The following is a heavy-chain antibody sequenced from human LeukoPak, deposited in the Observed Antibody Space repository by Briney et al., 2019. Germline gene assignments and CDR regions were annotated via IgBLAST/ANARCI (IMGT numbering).Heavy chain of an antibody. CDR1: GGTFSSYA. CDR3: AKVGNGRVTAIGIPDY. D-gene: IGHD2-21*02. V-gene: IGHV1-69*04. Sequence: ASVKVSCKASGGTFSSYAISWVRQAPGQGLEWMGRIIPILGIANYAQKFQGRVTITADKSTSTAYMELSSLRSEDTAVYYCAKVGNGRVTAIGIPDYWGQGTLVTVSS. CDR2: IIPILGIA. J-gene: IGHJ4*02.